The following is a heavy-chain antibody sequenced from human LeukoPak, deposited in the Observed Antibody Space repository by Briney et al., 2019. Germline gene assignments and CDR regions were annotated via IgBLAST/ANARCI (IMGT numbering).Heavy chain of an antibody. V-gene: IGHV1-46*01. Sequence: ASVKVSCKASGYTFTSYYMHWVRQAPGQGLEWMGIINPSGGSTSYAQKFQGRVTMTRDTSTSTVYMELSSLRSEDTAVYYCATVFPPSYGDYETDDAFDIWGQGTMVTVSS. J-gene: IGHJ3*02. CDR2: INPSGGST. D-gene: IGHD4-17*01. CDR3: ATVFPPSYGDYETDDAFDI. CDR1: GYTFTSYY.